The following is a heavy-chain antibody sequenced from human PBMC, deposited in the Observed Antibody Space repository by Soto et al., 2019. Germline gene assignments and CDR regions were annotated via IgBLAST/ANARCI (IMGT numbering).Heavy chain of an antibody. CDR2: IYYSGST. V-gene: IGHV4-31*03. Sequence: QVQLQESGPGLVKPSQTLSLTCTVSGGSISSGGYYWSWIRQHPGKGLEWIGYIYYSGSTYYNPSLTRRVTISVHPSKNQFSLKLSSVTAADTAVYYWARGITMIRGVILTPYFDYWGQGTLVTVSS. CDR3: ARGITMIRGVILTPYFDY. J-gene: IGHJ4*02. D-gene: IGHD3-10*01. CDR1: GGSISSGGYY.